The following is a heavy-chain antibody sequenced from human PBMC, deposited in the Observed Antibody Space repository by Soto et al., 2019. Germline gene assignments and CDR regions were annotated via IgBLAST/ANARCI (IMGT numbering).Heavy chain of an antibody. CDR3: ARDRTPLAGVPNYFDL. CDR2: ISPGTGTT. V-gene: IGHV1-46*01. CDR1: GYTFSSNH. Sequence: QVRLVQSGSELQKPGASVKISCETSGYTFSSNHIHWVRQAPGQGLEWMGIISPGTGTTSYAPRFQGRLTVTRDTSTSTVYMDLISLTSKDTAVYYCARDRTPLAGVPNYFDLWGHGTLVTVSS. D-gene: IGHD6-19*01. J-gene: IGHJ4*01.